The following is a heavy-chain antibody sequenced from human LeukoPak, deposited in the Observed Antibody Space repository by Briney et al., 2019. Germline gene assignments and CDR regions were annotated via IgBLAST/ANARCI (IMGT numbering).Heavy chain of an antibody. V-gene: IGHV4-61*02. D-gene: IGHD3-22*01. CDR1: GGSISSGSYY. Sequence: SQTLSLTCTVSGGSISSGSYYWSWIRQPAGKGLEWIGRVYTTGNTNYNPSLKSRVTISVDTSKNQFSLKLSSVTAADTAVYYCARQGVDYYDSSGYYGYWGQGTLVTVSS. CDR2: VYTTGNT. J-gene: IGHJ4*02. CDR3: ARQGVDYYDSSGYYGY.